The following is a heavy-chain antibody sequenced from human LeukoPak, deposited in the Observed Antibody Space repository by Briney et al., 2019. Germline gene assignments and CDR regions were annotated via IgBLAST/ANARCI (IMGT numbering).Heavy chain of an antibody. Sequence: PGGSLRLSCAASGFTFSSYGMHWVRQAPGKGLEWVAFIRNDGSTKFYADSVKGRFTISRDNSENTLYLQMNSLRAEDTAVYYCAKDLPAAYFDYWGQGTLVTVSS. J-gene: IGHJ4*02. CDR3: AKDLPAAYFDY. CDR1: GFTFSSYG. D-gene: IGHD2-2*01. V-gene: IGHV3-30*02. CDR2: IRNDGSTK.